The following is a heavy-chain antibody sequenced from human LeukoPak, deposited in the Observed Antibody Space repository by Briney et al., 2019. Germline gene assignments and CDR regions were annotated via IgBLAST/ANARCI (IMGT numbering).Heavy chain of an antibody. V-gene: IGHV3-23*01. Sequence: GGSLRLSCAASGFTFSSYAMSWVRQAPGKGLEWVSAISGSGGSTYYADSVKGRFTISRDNSKNTLYLQMNSLRAEDTAVYYCAKAPSSGYSSTHYFDYWGQGTLVTVSS. CDR3: AKAPSSGYSSTHYFDY. J-gene: IGHJ4*02. CDR2: ISGSGGST. D-gene: IGHD3-22*01. CDR1: GFTFSSYA.